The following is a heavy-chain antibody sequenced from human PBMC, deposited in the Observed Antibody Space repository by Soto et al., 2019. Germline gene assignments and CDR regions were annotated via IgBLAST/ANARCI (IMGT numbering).Heavy chain of an antibody. D-gene: IGHD6-13*01. V-gene: IGHV4-30-4*01. J-gene: IGHJ5*02. CDR3: ARGADSSSWSGPNWFDP. Sequence: QVQLQESGPGLVKPSQTLSLTCTVSGGSISSGDYYWSWIRQPPGKGLEWIGYIYYSGSTYYNPSLKSRVTISVDTSKNQFSLKLSSVTAADTAVYYCARGADSSSWSGPNWFDPWGQGTLVTVSS. CDR2: IYYSGST. CDR1: GGSISSGDYY.